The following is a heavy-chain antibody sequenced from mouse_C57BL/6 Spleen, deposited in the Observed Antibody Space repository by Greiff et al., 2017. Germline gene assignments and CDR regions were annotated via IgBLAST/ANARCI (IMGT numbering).Heavy chain of an antibody. Sequence: VMLVESGPGLVQPSQSLSITCTVSGFSLTSYGVHWVRQSPGKGLEWLGVIWSGGSTDYNAAFISRLSISKDNSKSHVFFKMNSLQADDTAIYYCARNSLTGTGAMDYWGQGTSVTVSS. CDR1: GFSLTSYG. D-gene: IGHD4-1*01. CDR2: IWSGGST. CDR3: ARNSLTGTGAMDY. V-gene: IGHV2-2*01. J-gene: IGHJ4*01.